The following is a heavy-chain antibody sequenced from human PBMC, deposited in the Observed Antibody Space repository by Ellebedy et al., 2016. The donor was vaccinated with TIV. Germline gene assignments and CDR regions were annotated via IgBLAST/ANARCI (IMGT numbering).Heavy chain of an antibody. D-gene: IGHD5-24*01. J-gene: IGHJ4*02. CDR3: TRGRLKMSTTFDY. V-gene: IGHV3-49*03. Sequence: PGGSLTLSCTAAGFTFGDYATSWFRQAPGKGLEWVGFIRRKAFGGTTEYAASVKGRLTVSRDDSKSIAHLQLKSLKTEDTGVYYCTRGRLKMSTTFDYWGQGTLVTVSS. CDR1: GFTFGDYA. CDR2: IRRKAFGGTT.